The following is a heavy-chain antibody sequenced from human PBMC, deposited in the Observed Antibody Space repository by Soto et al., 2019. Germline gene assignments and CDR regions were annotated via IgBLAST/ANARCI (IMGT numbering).Heavy chain of an antibody. J-gene: IGHJ4*02. CDR1: GGTFSSYA. D-gene: IGHD6-13*01. Sequence: QVQRVQSGAEVKKPGSSVKVSCKASGGTFSSYAISWVRQAPGQGLEWMGGIIPIFGTANYAQKFQGRVTITADESTSTAYMELSSLRSEDTAVYYCARDPFGAAAGNPHFDYWGQGTLVTVSS. CDR3: ARDPFGAAAGNPHFDY. V-gene: IGHV1-69*01. CDR2: IIPIFGTA.